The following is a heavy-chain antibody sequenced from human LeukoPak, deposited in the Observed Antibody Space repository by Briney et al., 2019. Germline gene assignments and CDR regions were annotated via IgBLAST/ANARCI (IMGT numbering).Heavy chain of an antibody. CDR2: ISGSRGST. J-gene: IGHJ4*02. CDR3: AKSRTLPSN. V-gene: IGHV3-23*01. Sequence: PGGSLTLPCAATGVAFSRSSISCARHAPGKRLEWLSAISGSRGSTYCADSVEGRFTISRDNSKNTLYLQMNSLRAEDTAVYYCAKSRTLPSNWGQGTLVTVSS. CDR1: GVAFSRSS. D-gene: IGHD1-14*01.